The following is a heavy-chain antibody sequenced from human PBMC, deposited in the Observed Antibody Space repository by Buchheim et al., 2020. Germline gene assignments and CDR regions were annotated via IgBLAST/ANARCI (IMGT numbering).Heavy chain of an antibody. CDR3: ASSRDGLQSYYYYGMDV. CDR2: IIPILGIA. J-gene: IGHJ6*02. Sequence: QVQLVQSGAEVKKPGSSVKVSCKASGGTFSSYTISWVRQAPGQGLEWMGRIIPILGIANYAQKFQGIVTITADKSTSTAYMELSSLRSEDTAVYYCASSRDGLQSYYYYGMDVWGQGTT. CDR1: GGTFSSYT. D-gene: IGHD5-24*01. V-gene: IGHV1-69*02.